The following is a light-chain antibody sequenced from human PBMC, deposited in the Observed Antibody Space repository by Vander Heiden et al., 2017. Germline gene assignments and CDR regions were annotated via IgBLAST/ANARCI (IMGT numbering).Light chain of an antibody. CDR2: SNN. J-gene: IGLJ3*02. CDR3: AAWDDSLSGLWV. Sequence: QSVLTQPPSASGTPGQRVTIPCSGSSSHRGSNYVYWYQQLPGTAPKLLIYSNNQRPSGVPDRFSGSKSGTSASLAISGLRSEDEGDYYCAAWDDSLSGLWVFGGGTKLTVL. V-gene: IGLV1-47*02. CDR1: SSHRGSNY.